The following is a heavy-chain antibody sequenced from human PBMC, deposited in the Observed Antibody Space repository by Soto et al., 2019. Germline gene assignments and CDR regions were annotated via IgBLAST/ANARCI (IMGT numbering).Heavy chain of an antibody. J-gene: IGHJ6*02. Sequence: QITLKESGPTLVKPTQTLTLTCTFSGFSLSTGGVGVGWIRQPPGKALEWLALIYWVDDKRYTPSLKSRLTATKHTSKNQVVLTRTNMDPVDTATYYCAHSRCGGDCLRSYSSHYYYGMDVWGQGTTVTVSS. CDR2: IYWVDDK. V-gene: IGHV2-5*02. D-gene: IGHD2-21*02. CDR1: GFSLSTGGVG. CDR3: AHSRCGGDCLRSYSSHYYYGMDV.